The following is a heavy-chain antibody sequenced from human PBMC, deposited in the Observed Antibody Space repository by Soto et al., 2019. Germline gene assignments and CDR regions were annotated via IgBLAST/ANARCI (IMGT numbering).Heavy chain of an antibody. Sequence: PGGSLRLSCAVSGFTFSSYAMSWARQCPGEGLEWVSAISGSVGSTYYADSVKGRFTITRDNPKNTLYLPMNSLRAEDTAVFYCVKGIAARPPSGMDLWGQGTRVTVSS. CDR2: ISGSVGST. CDR1: GFTFSSYA. V-gene: IGHV3-23*01. J-gene: IGHJ6*02. CDR3: VKGIAARPPSGMDL. D-gene: IGHD6-6*01.